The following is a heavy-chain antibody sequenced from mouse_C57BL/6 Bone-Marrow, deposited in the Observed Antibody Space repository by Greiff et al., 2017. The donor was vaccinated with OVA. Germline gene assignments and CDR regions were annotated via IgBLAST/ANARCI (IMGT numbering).Heavy chain of an antibody. D-gene: IGHD2-2*01. Sequence: VQLQQSGAELVMPGASVKLSCKASGYTFTSYWMHWVKQRPGQGLEWIGEIDPSDSYTNYNQKFKGKSTLTVDKSSSTAYMQLSSLTSEDSAVYYCARRGMVTTDYWGQGTTLTVSS. CDR2: IDPSDSYT. J-gene: IGHJ2*01. CDR3: ARRGMVTTDY. CDR1: GYTFTSYW. V-gene: IGHV1-69*01.